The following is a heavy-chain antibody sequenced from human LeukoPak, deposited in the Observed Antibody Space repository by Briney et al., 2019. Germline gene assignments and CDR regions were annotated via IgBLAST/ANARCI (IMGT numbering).Heavy chain of an antibody. CDR2: ISGDGGNT. D-gene: IGHD2-8*01. V-gene: IGHV3-43*02. Sequence: PGGSLRLSCVASGFTFDDYAMHWVRRAPGKGLEWVSLISGDGGNTYYTDSVRGRFTISRDNSKNSLYLQMNSLRPEDTALYYCAKVQKVLLVYVTTFDYWGQGTLVTVSS. CDR1: GFTFDDYA. J-gene: IGHJ4*02. CDR3: AKVQKVLLVYVTTFDY.